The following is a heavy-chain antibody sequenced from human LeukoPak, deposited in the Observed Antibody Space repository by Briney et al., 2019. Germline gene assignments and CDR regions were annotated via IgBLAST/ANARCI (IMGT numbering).Heavy chain of an antibody. J-gene: IGHJ4*02. CDR2: INPNSGGT. V-gene: IGHV1-2*02. D-gene: IGHD3-22*01. CDR1: GYTFTGYY. Sequence: VASVKVSCKASGYTFTGYYMHWVRQAPGQGLEWMGWINPNSGGTNYAQKFQGRVTMTRDTSISTAYMELSSLRSEDTAVYYCARAKSSGYYSWYFDYWGQGTLVTVSS. CDR3: ARAKSSGYYSWYFDY.